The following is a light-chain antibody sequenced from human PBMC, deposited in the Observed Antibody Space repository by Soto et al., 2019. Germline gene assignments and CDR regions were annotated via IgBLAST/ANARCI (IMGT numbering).Light chain of an antibody. CDR1: QSVRNNY. Sequence: EIVLTQSPGTLSLSPGERATLSCRASQSVRNNYLAWYQQKPGQAPRLLIYGASSRATGIPDRFSGSGSGTYFTLSIGSLQAEDLAVYYCQQYYNTPYTFGQGTKLEIK. CDR3: QQYYNTPYT. CDR2: GAS. J-gene: IGKJ2*01. V-gene: IGKV3-20*01.